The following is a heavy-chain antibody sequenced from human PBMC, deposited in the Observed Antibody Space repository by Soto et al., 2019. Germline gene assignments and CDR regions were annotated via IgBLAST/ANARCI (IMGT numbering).Heavy chain of an antibody. CDR2: IIPIFGTA. J-gene: IGHJ5*02. Sequence: GASVKVSCKASGGTFSSYAISWVRQAPGQGLEWMGGIIPIFGTANYAQKFQGRVTITAVESTSTAYMELSSLRSEDTAVYYCARVPSGYYDSSGPYPHWFDPWGQGTLVTVSS. D-gene: IGHD3-22*01. CDR3: ARVPSGYYDSSGPYPHWFDP. CDR1: GGTFSSYA. V-gene: IGHV1-69*13.